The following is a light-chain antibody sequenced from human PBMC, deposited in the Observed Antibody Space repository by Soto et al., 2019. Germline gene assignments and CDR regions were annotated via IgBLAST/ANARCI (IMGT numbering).Light chain of an antibody. CDR2: GAS. V-gene: IGKV3-20*01. Sequence: EIVLTQSPGTLSLSPGERATLSCRASQSVSSSYLAWYQKKPGQAPRLLIYGASSRATGIPDRFSGSGSVTDFTLTISRLEPEDFAVYYCKQYGSSPQTFGQGTKVEIK. CDR3: KQYGSSPQT. J-gene: IGKJ1*01. CDR1: QSVSSSY.